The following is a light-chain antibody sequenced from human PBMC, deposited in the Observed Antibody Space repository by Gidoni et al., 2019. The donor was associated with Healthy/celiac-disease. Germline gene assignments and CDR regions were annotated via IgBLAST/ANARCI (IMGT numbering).Light chain of an antibody. Sequence: DIQMIQSPSTLSASVGDRVTIICRASQSISSWLAWYQQKPGKAPKLLIYTASSLESGVPSRFSGSGSGTEFTLTISSLQPDDFATYYCQQYNSYSLTFXGGTKVEIK. CDR3: QQYNSYSLT. CDR1: QSISSW. V-gene: IGKV1-5*03. CDR2: TAS. J-gene: IGKJ4*01.